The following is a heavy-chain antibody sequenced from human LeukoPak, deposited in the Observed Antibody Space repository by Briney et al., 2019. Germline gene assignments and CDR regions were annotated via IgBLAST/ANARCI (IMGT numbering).Heavy chain of an antibody. CDR1: GFTFSSYG. V-gene: IGHV3-23*01. Sequence: GGSLRLSCAASGFTFSSYGMTWIRQTPGKGLEWVSGISNRGDSTFYADSVKGRFTISRDNSKNTLFLQMNSLRAGDTAVYYCAKDGDNPQRDFESWGQGTLVTVSS. CDR3: AKDGDNPQRDFES. CDR2: ISNRGDST. D-gene: IGHD7-27*01. J-gene: IGHJ4*02.